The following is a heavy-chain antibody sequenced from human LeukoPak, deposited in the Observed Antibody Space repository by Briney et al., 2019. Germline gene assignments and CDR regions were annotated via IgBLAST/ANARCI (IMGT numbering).Heavy chain of an antibody. Sequence: GASVKVSCKASGYTFTGYYMHWVRQAPGQGLEWMGLINPDSGGTNYAQKFQGRVTMTRDTSISTAYMELSRLRADDTAVYYCASEYRYGRSTDAFDIWGQGTMVTVSS. CDR1: GYTFTGYY. J-gene: IGHJ3*02. CDR2: INPDSGGT. D-gene: IGHD5-18*01. V-gene: IGHV1-2*02. CDR3: ASEYRYGRSTDAFDI.